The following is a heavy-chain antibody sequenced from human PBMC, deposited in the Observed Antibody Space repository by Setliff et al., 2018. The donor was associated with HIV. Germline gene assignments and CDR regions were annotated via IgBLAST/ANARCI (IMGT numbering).Heavy chain of an antibody. V-gene: IGHV4-39*07. D-gene: IGHD2-21*02. CDR1: SGFISGRSYY. Sequence: SETLSLTCTVSSGFISGRSYYWGWIRQPPGKGLEWIGNIYYSGNTYYNPSLKSRVTIAIDTSKNQFSLKLRSVTAADTAVYYCARRSGPVTGDYNWFGPWGQGTLVTVSS. CDR3: ARRSGPVTGDYNWFGP. CDR2: IYYSGNT. J-gene: IGHJ5*02.